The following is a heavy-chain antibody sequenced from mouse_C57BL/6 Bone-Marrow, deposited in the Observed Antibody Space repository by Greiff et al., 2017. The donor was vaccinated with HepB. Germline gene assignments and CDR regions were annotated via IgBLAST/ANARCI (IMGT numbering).Heavy chain of an antibody. CDR3: ARYPLWYLYAMDY. D-gene: IGHD2-1*01. Sequence: VKLKESGAELAKPGASVKLSCKASGYTFTSYWMHWVKQRPGQGLEWIGYINPSSGYTKYNQKFKDKATLTADKSSSTAYMQLSSLTYEDSAVYYCARYPLWYLYAMDYWGQGTSVTVSS. J-gene: IGHJ4*01. V-gene: IGHV1-7*01. CDR2: INPSSGYT. CDR1: GYTFTSYW.